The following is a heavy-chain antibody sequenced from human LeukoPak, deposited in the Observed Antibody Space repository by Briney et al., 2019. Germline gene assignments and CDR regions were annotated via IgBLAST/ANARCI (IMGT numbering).Heavy chain of an antibody. Sequence: GGSLRLSCAASGFTFSSYAMSWVRQAPGEGLEWVSAISGSGGSTYYADSVKGRFTISRDNSKNTLYLQMNSLRAEDTAVYYCARDGRYYYYYGMDVWGQGTTVTVSS. CDR2: ISGSGGST. V-gene: IGHV3-23*01. D-gene: IGHD2-15*01. CDR1: GFTFSSYA. J-gene: IGHJ6*02. CDR3: ARDGRYYYYYGMDV.